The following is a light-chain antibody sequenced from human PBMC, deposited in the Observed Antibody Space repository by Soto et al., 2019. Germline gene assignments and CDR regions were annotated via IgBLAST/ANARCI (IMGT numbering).Light chain of an antibody. CDR1: QRVSSSY. CDR3: QQYGYSFPT. CDR2: SAS. J-gene: IGKJ1*01. V-gene: IGKV3-20*01. Sequence: ETVLTQSRGTLSLSPRERATIYCRVRQRVSSSYLAWYQQKPGQAPSLLIYSASTMATGIPDRFSGSGSGTDYTLTISSLEPEDFAMYYCQQYGYSFPTFGQGTKVDIK.